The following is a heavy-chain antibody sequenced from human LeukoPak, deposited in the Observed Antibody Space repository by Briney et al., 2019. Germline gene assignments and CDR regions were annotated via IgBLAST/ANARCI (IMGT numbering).Heavy chain of an antibody. Sequence: ASVKVSCKASGGTFSSYAISWVRQAPGQGLEWMGWINPNSGGTNYAQKFQGWVTMTRDTSISTAYMELSRLRSDDTAVYYCARGLYYDILTGYYRGWFDPWGQGTLVTVSS. CDR1: GGTFSSYA. D-gene: IGHD3-9*01. CDR2: INPNSGGT. CDR3: ARGLYYDILTGYYRGWFDP. J-gene: IGHJ5*02. V-gene: IGHV1-2*04.